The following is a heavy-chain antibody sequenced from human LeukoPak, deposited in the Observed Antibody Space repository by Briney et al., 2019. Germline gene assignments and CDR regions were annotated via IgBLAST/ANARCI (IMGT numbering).Heavy chain of an antibody. Sequence: SETLSLTCTVSGGSISSYYWSWIRQPPGKGLEWIGYIYYSGSTNYNPSLKSRVTISVDTSKNQFSLKLSSVTAADSAVYYCATSSGWYGSFDYWGQGPLVTVSS. J-gene: IGHJ4*02. D-gene: IGHD6-19*01. CDR3: ATSSGWYGSFDY. V-gene: IGHV4-59*01. CDR1: GGSISSYY. CDR2: IYYSGST.